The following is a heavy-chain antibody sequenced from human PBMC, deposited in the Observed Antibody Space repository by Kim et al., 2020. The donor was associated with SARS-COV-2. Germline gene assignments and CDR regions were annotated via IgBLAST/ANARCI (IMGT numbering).Heavy chain of an antibody. D-gene: IGHD2-15*01. CDR1: GFTFSSYE. CDR2: ISSSGSTI. V-gene: IGHV3-48*03. J-gene: IGHJ6*04. Sequence: GGSLRLSCAASGFTFSSYEMNWVRQAPGKGLEWVSYISSSGSTIYYADSVKGRFTISRDNAKNSLYLQMNSLRAEDTAVYYCARYRRTYCSVGRCYSDPLPLLLLYYGRGVWGRGTALTVSS. CDR3: ARYRRTYCSVGRCYSDPLPLLLLYYGRGV.